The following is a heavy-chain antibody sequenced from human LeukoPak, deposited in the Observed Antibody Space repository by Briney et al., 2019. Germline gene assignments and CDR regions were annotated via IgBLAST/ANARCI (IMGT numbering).Heavy chain of an antibody. CDR3: ARLRNYYDSSGYYYGNDAFDI. V-gene: IGHV4-39*01. CDR1: GGSISSSSYY. Sequence: SETLSLTCTVSGGSISSSSYYWDWIRQPPGKGLEWIGSIYYSGSTYYNPSLKSRVTISVDTSKNQFSLKLSSVTAADTAVYYCARLRNYYDSSGYYYGNDAFDIWGQGTMVTVSS. D-gene: IGHD3-22*01. CDR2: IYYSGST. J-gene: IGHJ3*02.